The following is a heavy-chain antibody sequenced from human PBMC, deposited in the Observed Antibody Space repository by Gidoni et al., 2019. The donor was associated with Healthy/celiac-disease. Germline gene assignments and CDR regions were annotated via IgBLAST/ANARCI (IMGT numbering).Heavy chain of an antibody. CDR3: ANGLVPEGY. Sequence: EVQPLESGGGLVQPGGSLRLSCAASGFPFSSYAMSWVRQAPGKALEWVAAISGSGGSTYYADSVKGRFTISRDNSKNTLYLQMNSLRAEDTAVYYCANGLVPEGYWGQGTLVTVSS. D-gene: IGHD3-9*01. CDR1: GFPFSSYA. V-gene: IGHV3-23*01. J-gene: IGHJ4*02. CDR2: ISGSGGST.